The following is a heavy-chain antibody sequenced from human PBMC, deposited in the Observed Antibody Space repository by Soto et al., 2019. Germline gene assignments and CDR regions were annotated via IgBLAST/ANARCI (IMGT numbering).Heavy chain of an antibody. Sequence: GGSLRLSWSASGFTFSSNSMSWFRQAPGKGLEWVSVIYTGGNTDYADFVKGRSTISRDNSKNTLYLQMNSLRVEDTAVYYCAREYSSGAYFFDLWGQGTLVTVSS. CDR1: GFTFSSNS. D-gene: IGHD6-19*01. V-gene: IGHV3-53*01. CDR2: IYTGGNT. J-gene: IGHJ4*02. CDR3: AREYSSGAYFFDL.